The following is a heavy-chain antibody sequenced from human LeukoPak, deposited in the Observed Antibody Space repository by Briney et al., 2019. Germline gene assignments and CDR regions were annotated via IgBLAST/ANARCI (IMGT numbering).Heavy chain of an antibody. CDR3: ARELSLDYYGSGSYYTSDY. CDR1: GYTFTSYY. D-gene: IGHD3-10*01. Sequence: ASVKVSCKASGYTFTSYYMHWVRQAPGQGLEWMGIINPSGGSTSYAQKFQGRVTMTRDTSTSTVYMELSSLRSEDTAVYYCARELSLDYYGSGSYYTSDYWGQGTLVTVSS. CDR2: INPSGGST. J-gene: IGHJ4*02. V-gene: IGHV1-46*01.